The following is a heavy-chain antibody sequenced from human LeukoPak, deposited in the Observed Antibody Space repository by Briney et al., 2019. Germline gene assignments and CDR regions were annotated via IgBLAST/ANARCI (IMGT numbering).Heavy chain of an antibody. CDR2: IIPIFGTA. D-gene: IGHD2-15*01. CDR1: GGTFNTYP. J-gene: IGHJ6*03. V-gene: IGHV1-69*05. CDR3: ARGVVVAATDRNYYYYYMDV. Sequence: RASVKVSCKASGGTFNTYPISWVRQAPGQGLEWMGGIIPIFGTANYAQKFQGRVTITTDESTSTAYMELSSLRSEDTAVYYCARGVVVAATDRNYYYYYMDVWGKGTTVTVSS.